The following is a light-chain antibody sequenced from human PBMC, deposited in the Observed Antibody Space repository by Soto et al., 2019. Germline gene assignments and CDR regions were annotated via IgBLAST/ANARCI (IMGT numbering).Light chain of an antibody. Sequence: QMTQSPSALSAYVGDRVTITCRASQSISSYLNWYQQKPGKAPKLLIYAASSLQSGVPSRFSGSGSGTDFTLTISSLQPEDFATYYCQESYSTLFTSGPGAKVAIK. V-gene: IGKV1-39*01. CDR2: AAS. CDR1: QSISSY. J-gene: IGKJ3*01. CDR3: QESYSTLFT.